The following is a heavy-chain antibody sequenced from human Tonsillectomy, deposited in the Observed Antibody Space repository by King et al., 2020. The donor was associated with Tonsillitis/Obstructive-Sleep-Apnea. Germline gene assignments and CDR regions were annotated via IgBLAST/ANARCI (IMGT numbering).Heavy chain of an antibody. V-gene: IGHV3-33*01. D-gene: IGHD3-10*01. CDR1: GFTFSSYG. Sequence: VQLVESGGGVVQPGRSLRLFCAASGFTFSSYGMHWVRQAPGKGLEWVAVIWYDGSNKYYADSVKGRFTISRDNSKNTLYLHMNSLRAEDTAVYYCARDRGNYYYYGMDVWGQGTTVTVSS. CDR2: IWYDGSNK. J-gene: IGHJ6*02. CDR3: ARDRGNYYYYGMDV.